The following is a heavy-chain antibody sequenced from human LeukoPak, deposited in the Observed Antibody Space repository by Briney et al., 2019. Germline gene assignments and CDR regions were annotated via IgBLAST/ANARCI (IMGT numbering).Heavy chain of an antibody. Sequence: APSVKVSCNASGYTFTSYGISWVRQAPGQGLDRMGWISAYNGNTNYAQKLQGRVTMTTDTSTSTTYMELRSLMSDDTAVYYCASGEYGDAYYFDHWGQGTLVTVSS. CDR2: ISAYNGNT. D-gene: IGHD4-17*01. V-gene: IGHV1-18*01. CDR1: GYTFTSYG. CDR3: ASGEYGDAYYFDH. J-gene: IGHJ4*02.